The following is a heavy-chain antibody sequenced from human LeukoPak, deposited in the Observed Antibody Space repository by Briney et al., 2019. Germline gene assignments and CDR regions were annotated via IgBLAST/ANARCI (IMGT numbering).Heavy chain of an antibody. CDR2: IYYSGST. D-gene: IGHD3-3*01. Sequence: SETLSLTCTVSGGSISSYYWGWIRQPPGKGLEWIGSIYYSGSTYYNPSLKSRVTISVDTSKNQFSLKLSSVTAADTAVYYCARQPQILPFGLFDYWGQGTLVTVSS. CDR1: GGSISSYY. CDR3: ARQPQILPFGLFDY. V-gene: IGHV4-39*01. J-gene: IGHJ4*02.